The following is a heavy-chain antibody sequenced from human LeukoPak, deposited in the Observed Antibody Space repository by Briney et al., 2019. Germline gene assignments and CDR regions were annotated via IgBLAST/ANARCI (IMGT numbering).Heavy chain of an antibody. CDR3: AKATLGMTAAGSEDY. J-gene: IGHJ4*02. CDR2: ISSSGSTI. CDR1: GFTFSDYY. D-gene: IGHD6-13*01. Sequence: SPGGSLRLSCAASGFTFSDYYMSWIRQAPGKGLEWVSYISSSGSTIYYADSVKGRFTISRDNSKNTLDLQMNSLRAEDTAVYYCAKATLGMTAAGSEDYWGQGILVTVSS. V-gene: IGHV3-11*01.